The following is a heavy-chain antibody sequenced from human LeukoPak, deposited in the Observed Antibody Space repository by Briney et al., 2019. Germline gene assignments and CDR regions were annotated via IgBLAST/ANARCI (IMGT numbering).Heavy chain of an antibody. D-gene: IGHD3-10*01. J-gene: IGHJ4*02. V-gene: IGHV4-59*12. CDR3: ARDAPSTYYYGSGSYYPPLFDY. CDR2: IYYSGST. Sequence: SETLSLTCTVSGGSISSYYWSWIRQPPGKGLEWIGYIYYSGSTYYNPSLKSRVTISVDTSKNQFSLKLSSVTAADTAVYYCARDAPSTYYYGSGSYYPPLFDYWGQGTLVTVSS. CDR1: GGSISSYY.